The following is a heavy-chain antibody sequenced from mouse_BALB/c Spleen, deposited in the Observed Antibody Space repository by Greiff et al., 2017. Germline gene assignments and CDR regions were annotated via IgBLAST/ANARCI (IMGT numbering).Heavy chain of an antibody. V-gene: IGHV5-17*02. CDR3: ARSGDYDPLAY. Sequence: EVKLVESGGGLVQPGGSRKLSCAASGFTFSSFGMHWVRQAPEKGLEWVAYISSGSSTIYYADTVKGRFTISRDNPKNTLFLQMTSLRSEDTAMYYCARSGDYDPLAYWGQGTLVTVSA. CDR2: ISSGSSTI. CDR1: GFTFSSFG. D-gene: IGHD2-4*01. J-gene: IGHJ3*01.